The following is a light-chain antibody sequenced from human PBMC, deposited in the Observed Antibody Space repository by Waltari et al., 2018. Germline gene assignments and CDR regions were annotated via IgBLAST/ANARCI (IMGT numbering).Light chain of an antibody. CDR1: TSVKSN. CDR3: QQYDNWPPT. CDR2: GAS. V-gene: IGKV3-15*01. J-gene: IGKJ4*01. Sequence: EVVMTQSPAMASVSPGDRAALFCRASTSVKSNVAWYQQKPGQAPRLLLYGASTRATGVPVRFSGSGSGTEFTLTISSLQSEDFAVYYCQQYDNWPPTFGGGAKVEIK.